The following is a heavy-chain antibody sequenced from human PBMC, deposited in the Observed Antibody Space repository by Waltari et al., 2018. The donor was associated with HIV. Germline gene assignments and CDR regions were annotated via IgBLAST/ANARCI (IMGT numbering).Heavy chain of an antibody. CDR3: ARGQYGPGSREDY. CDR2: INHRGRT. D-gene: IGHD3-10*01. V-gene: IGHV4-34*02. J-gene: IGHJ4*02. CDR1: GGSSSNYY. Sequence: QVQLQQWGTGLLKPSATLSLTCAVHGGSSSNYYWSWIRQPPGKGLEWIAEINHRGRTNYNPSLKSRLTISVDTSKTQFSVKLTSVTAADTAVYFCARGQYGPGSREDYCGQGTLVTVAS.